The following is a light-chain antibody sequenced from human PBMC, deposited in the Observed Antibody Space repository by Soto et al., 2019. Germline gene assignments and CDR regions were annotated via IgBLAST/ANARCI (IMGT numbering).Light chain of an antibody. CDR2: GNT. CDR1: SSNIGAGYD. V-gene: IGLV1-40*01. J-gene: IGLJ1*01. Sequence: QLVLTQPPSVSGAPGQRVTISCTGSSSNIGAGYDVHWYQQLPGTAPKLLIYGNTNRPSGVPDRFSGSKSGTSASLAISGLQAEDEADYYCQSYASSLTGYVFGTGTQLTVL. CDR3: QSYASSLTGYV.